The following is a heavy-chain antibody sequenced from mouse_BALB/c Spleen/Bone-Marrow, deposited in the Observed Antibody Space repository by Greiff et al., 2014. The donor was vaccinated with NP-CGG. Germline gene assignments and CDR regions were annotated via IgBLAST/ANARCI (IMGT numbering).Heavy chain of an antibody. CDR3: ARYATATYWFAY. CDR1: GYTFTSYW. J-gene: IGHJ3*01. D-gene: IGHD1-2*01. Sequence: QVQLQQSGAELVKPGASVKLSCKASGYTFTSYWMHWVKQRPGQGLEWIGEINPSNGRTNYNEKFKSKATLTVDKSSSTACMQLSSLTSEDSAVYYCARYATATYWFAYWGQGTLVTVSA. V-gene: IGHV1S81*02. CDR2: INPSNGRT.